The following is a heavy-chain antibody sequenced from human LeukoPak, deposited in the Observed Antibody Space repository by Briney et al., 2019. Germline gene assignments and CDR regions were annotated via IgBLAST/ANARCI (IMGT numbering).Heavy chain of an antibody. V-gene: IGHV3-21*01. J-gene: IGHJ4*02. CDR3: ARVVGYGGTFDY. CDR1: GFTFSSYS. Sequence: GGSLRLSCAASGFTFSSYSMNWVRQAPGKGLEWVSSISSSSSYIYYADSVKGRFTISRDNAKNSLYLQMNSLRAEDTAVYYCARVVGYGGTFDYWGQGTLVTVSS. CDR2: ISSSSSYI. D-gene: IGHD4-23*01.